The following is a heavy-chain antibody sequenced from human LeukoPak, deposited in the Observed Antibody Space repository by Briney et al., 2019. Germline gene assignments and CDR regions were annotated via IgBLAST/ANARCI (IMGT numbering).Heavy chain of an antibody. CDR2: IYYSGST. Sequence: SETLSLTCTVSGGSISSYYWSRIRQPPGKGLEWIGYIYYSGSTNYNPSLKSRVTISVDTSKNQFSLKLSSVTAADTAVYYCARRQSSSWYYGMDVWGQGTTVTVSS. CDR1: GGSISSYY. CDR3: ARRQSSSWYYGMDV. J-gene: IGHJ6*02. D-gene: IGHD6-13*01. V-gene: IGHV4-59*08.